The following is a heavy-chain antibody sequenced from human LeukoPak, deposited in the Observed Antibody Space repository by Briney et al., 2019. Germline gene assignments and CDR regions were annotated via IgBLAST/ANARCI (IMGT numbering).Heavy chain of an antibody. J-gene: IGHJ3*02. V-gene: IGHV4-34*01. CDR2: INHSGST. CDR1: GGSFSGYY. CDR3: ARDYYDSSGYYWGNHDAFDI. Sequence: PSETLSLTCTVYGGSFSGYYWSWIRQPPGKGLEWIGEINHSGSTNYNPSLKSRVTISVDTSKNQFSLKLSSVTAADTAVYYCARDYYDSSGYYWGNHDAFDIWGQGTMVTVSS. D-gene: IGHD3-22*01.